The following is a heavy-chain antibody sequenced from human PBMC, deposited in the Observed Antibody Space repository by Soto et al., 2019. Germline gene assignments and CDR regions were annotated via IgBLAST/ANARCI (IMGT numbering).Heavy chain of an antibody. J-gene: IGHJ6*02. Sequence: SETLSLTCAVYGGSFSGYYWSWIRQPPGKGLEWIGEINHSGSTNYNPSLKSRVTISVDTPKNQFSLKLSSVTAADTAVYYCAGAVISYYYDSSGYCPILLYYGMDVWGQGTTVTVSS. CDR3: AGAVISYYYDSSGYCPILLYYGMDV. CDR1: GGSFSGYY. V-gene: IGHV4-34*01. D-gene: IGHD3-22*01. CDR2: INHSGST.